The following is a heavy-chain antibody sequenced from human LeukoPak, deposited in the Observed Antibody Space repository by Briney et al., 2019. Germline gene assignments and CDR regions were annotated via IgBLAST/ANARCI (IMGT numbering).Heavy chain of an antibody. V-gene: IGHV4-31*03. CDR2: IYYSGST. J-gene: IGHJ5*02. CDR3: ATSGFEVVPAAKVRLNWFDP. Sequence: SETLSLTCTVSGGSISSGGYYWSWIRQHPGKGLEWIVYIYYSGSTYYNPSLKSRVTISVDTSKNQFSLKLSSVTAADTAVYYCATSGFEVVPAAKVRLNWFDPWGQGTLVTVSS. CDR1: GGSISSGGYY. D-gene: IGHD2-2*01.